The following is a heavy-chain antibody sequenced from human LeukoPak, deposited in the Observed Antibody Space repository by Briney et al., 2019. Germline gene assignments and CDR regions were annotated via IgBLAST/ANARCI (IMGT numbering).Heavy chain of an antibody. Sequence: GGSLRLSCAASGFTFDDYGMSWVRQVPGKGLEWVSGINWNSGSTGYADSVKGRFTISRDNAQNSLYLQMDSLRAEDTAVYYCARVVNEKINSGYYSDYWGQGTLVTVSS. CDR2: INWNSGST. CDR1: GFTFDDYG. D-gene: IGHD3-22*01. J-gene: IGHJ4*02. CDR3: ARVVNEKINSGYYSDY. V-gene: IGHV3-20*04.